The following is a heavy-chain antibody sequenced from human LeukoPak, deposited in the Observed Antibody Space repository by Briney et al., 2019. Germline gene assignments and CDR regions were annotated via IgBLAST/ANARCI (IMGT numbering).Heavy chain of an antibody. CDR3: ARDGSVIPYYYGMDV. Sequence: GGSLRLSCAASGFTVSSNYMSWVRQAPGKGLEWVSVIYSGGSTYYADSVKGRFTISRDNSKNTLYLQMNSLRAEDTAVYYCARDGSVIPYYYGMDVWGQGTTVTVSS. J-gene: IGHJ6*02. V-gene: IGHV3-66*01. CDR2: IYSGGST. D-gene: IGHD2-21*01. CDR1: GFTVSSNY.